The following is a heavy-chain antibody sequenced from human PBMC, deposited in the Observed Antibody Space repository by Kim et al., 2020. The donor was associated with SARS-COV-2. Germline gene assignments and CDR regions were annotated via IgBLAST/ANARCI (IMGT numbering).Heavy chain of an antibody. CDR1: GYTFTNFG. J-gene: IGHJ4*02. Sequence: ASVKVSCKASGYTFTNFGISWVRQAPGQGLEWMGWISGHNGNTNYPQRVQGRVTMTLDTSTTTAYMELGSLRSDDTAVYYCARTPRSAVVLLWFGVDYWGQGTLVTVSS. CDR3: ARTPRSAVVLLWFGVDY. D-gene: IGHD3-10*01. CDR2: ISGHNGNT. V-gene: IGHV1-18*01.